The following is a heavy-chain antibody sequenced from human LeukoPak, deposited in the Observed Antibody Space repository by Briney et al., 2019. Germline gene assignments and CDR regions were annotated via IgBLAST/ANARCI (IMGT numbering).Heavy chain of an antibody. V-gene: IGHV4-59*08. CDR3: ARHPFATPFDY. CDR2: MYHTGHT. Sequence: SETLSPTCNVSGGSISNYYWSWIRQPPGKGLEWIEYMYHTGHTMYNSSLKSRVTMSLDTSENHFSLRLSSVTAADTAVYYCARHPFATPFDYWGPGTLVTVSS. CDR1: GGSISNYY. J-gene: IGHJ4*02. D-gene: IGHD2-15*01.